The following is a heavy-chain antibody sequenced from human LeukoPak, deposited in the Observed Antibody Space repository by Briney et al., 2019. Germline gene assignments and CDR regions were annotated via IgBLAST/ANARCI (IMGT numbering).Heavy chain of an antibody. V-gene: IGHV1-2*02. CDR1: GYTFTGYY. J-gene: IGHJ4*02. D-gene: IGHD6-19*01. CDR3: ARDLGSGWYYLDY. CDR2: INPNSGGT. Sequence: ASVKVSCKASGYTFTGYYMHWVRQAPGQGLEWTGWINPNSGGTNYAQKFQGRVTMTRDTSISTAYMELSRLRSDDTAVYYCARDLGSGWYYLDYWGQGTLVTVSS.